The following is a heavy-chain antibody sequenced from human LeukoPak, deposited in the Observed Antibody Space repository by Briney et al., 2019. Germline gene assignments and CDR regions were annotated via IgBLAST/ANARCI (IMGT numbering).Heavy chain of an antibody. J-gene: IGHJ3*02. CDR3: AREGGDGYNYWVAFDI. CDR2: IYYSGTT. CDR1: GGSISSTYY. Sequence: MASETLSLTCTVSGGSISSTYYWDWIRQPPGKGLEWIGSIYYSGTTYYNPSLKSRVTISVDTSKNQFSLKLSSVTAADTAVYYCAREGGDGYNYWVAFDIWGQGTMVTVSS. D-gene: IGHD5-24*01. V-gene: IGHV4-39*07.